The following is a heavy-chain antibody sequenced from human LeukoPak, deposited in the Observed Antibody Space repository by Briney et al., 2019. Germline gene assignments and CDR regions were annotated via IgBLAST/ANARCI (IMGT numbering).Heavy chain of an antibody. Sequence: SETLSLTCTVSGGSIGSSSYYWGWIRQPPGKGLEWIGSIYYSGSTYYNPSLKSRVTISVDTSKNQFSLKLSSVTAADTAVYYCARNIDYFDYWGQGTLVAVSS. CDR2: IYYSGST. J-gene: IGHJ4*02. CDR1: GGSIGSSSYY. V-gene: IGHV4-39*01. CDR3: ARNIDYFDY.